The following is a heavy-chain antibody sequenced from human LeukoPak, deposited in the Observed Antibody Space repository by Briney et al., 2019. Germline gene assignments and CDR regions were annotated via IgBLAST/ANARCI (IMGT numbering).Heavy chain of an antibody. V-gene: IGHV4-59*01. CDR1: GGSISSYY. J-gene: IGHJ5*02. CDR2: IYYSGST. CDR3: ARVPDCSSTSCYTGWFDP. D-gene: IGHD2-2*02. Sequence: SETLSLTCTVSGGSISSYYWSWIRQPPGKGLEWIGHIYYSGSTNYNPSLKSRVTISVDTSKNQFSLKLSSVTAADTAVYYCARVPDCSSTSCYTGWFDPWGQGTLVTVSS.